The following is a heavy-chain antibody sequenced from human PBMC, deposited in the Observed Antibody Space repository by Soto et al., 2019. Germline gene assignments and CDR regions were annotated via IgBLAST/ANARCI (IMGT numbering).Heavy chain of an antibody. D-gene: IGHD6-19*01. CDR2: IDPEDGET. J-gene: IGHJ5*02. CDR1: GYTLTELS. V-gene: IGHV1-24*01. CDR3: ARDPPYSSGWYAGFDP. Sequence: ASVKVSCKVSGYTLTELSIHWVRQAPGKGLEWMGGIDPEDGETIYAQKFQARVTMTTDTSTSTAYMELRSLRSDDTAVYYCARDPPYSSGWYAGFDPWGQGTLVTVSS.